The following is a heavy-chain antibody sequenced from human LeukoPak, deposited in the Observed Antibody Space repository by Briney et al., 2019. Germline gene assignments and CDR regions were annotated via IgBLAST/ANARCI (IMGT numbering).Heavy chain of an antibody. CDR3: ARTMEGYCSGGSCYQYSYYMDV. CDR2: SYYSGST. D-gene: IGHD2-15*01. Sequence: SETLSLTCTVSGGSISSYYWSWIRQPPGKGLEWIGYSYYSGSTNYNPSLKSRVTISVDTSKNQFSLKLTSVTAADTAVYYCARTMEGYCSGGSCYQYSYYMDVWGKGTTVTVSS. CDR1: GGSISSYY. J-gene: IGHJ6*03. V-gene: IGHV4-59*01.